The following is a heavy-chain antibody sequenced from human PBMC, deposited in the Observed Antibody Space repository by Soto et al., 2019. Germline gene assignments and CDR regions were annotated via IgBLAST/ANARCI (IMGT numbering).Heavy chain of an antibody. D-gene: IGHD3-16*01. CDR1: GYTFTSYG. V-gene: IGHV1-18*01. CDR2: INAYNGKT. Sequence: ASVKVSCKASGYTFTSYGISWVRQAPGQGLEWMGWINAYNGKTRYAQKLQGRITITTDTSTTTAYMELRSLRSEDTTVYYCAREGGAFDLWGQGTMVTVSS. CDR3: AREGGAFDL. J-gene: IGHJ3*01.